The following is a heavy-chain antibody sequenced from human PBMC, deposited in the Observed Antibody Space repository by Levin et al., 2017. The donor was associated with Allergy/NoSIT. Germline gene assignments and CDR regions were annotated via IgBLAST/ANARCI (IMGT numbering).Heavy chain of an antibody. CDR2: INHSGST. CDR1: GGSFSGYY. V-gene: IGHV4-34*01. J-gene: IGHJ4*02. D-gene: IGHD3-3*01. CDR3: ARDATAPVVRFLEWSYYFDY. Sequence: SETLSLTCAVYGGSFSGYYWSWIRQPPGKGLEWIGEINHSGSTNYNPSLKSRVTISVDTSKNQFSLKLSSVTAADTAVYYCARDATAPVVRFLEWSYYFDYWGQGTLVTVSS.